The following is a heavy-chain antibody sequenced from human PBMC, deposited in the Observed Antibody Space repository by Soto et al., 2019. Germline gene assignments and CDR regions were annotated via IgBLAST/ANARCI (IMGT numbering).Heavy chain of an antibody. CDR2: IKSKTDGGTT. D-gene: IGHD5-12*01. J-gene: IGHJ4*02. Sequence: EVQLVESGGGLVKPGGSLRLSCAASGFTFSNDWMSWVRQAPGKGLEWVGRIKSKTDGGTTDYYAPVKGRFTISRDDSKNTLYLQMDSLKTEDTAVYYCTTDPTGWLRLAFDCWGQGTLVTVSS. CDR1: GFTFSNDW. V-gene: IGHV3-15*01. CDR3: TTDPTGWLRLAFDC.